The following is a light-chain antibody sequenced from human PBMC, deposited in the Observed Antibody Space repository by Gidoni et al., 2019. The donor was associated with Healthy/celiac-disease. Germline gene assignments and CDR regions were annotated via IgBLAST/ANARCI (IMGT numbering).Light chain of an antibody. J-gene: IGLJ2*01. CDR3: AAWDDSLTGGV. Sequence: QSVLTPPPSASGTPGQRVTISCSGSSSNIGSNTVNWYQQLPGTAPKLLIYSNNQRPSGVPDRFSGSKSGTSASLAISGLQSEDEADYYCAAWDDSLTGGVFGGGTKLTVL. V-gene: IGLV1-44*01. CDR1: SSNIGSNT. CDR2: SNN.